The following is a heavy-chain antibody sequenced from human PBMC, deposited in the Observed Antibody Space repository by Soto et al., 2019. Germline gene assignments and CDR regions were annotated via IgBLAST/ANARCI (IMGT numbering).Heavy chain of an antibody. CDR1: GYTFISYY. D-gene: IGHD4-17*01. J-gene: IGHJ4*02. V-gene: IGHV1-46*01. Sequence: QVQVQQSGAEVKEPGASVRISCKASGYTFISYYMHWVRQAPGPGLEWMGIIDPSGARTTYAQRFRGRVTMTCDTSRSTVYLDMTSLRPDDTAVYFCATTIIYGDPGDYWGQGTVVSVSS. CDR3: ATTIIYGDPGDY. CDR2: IDPSGART.